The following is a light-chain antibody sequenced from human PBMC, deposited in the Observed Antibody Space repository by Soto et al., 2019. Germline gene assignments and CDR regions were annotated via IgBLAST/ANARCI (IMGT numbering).Light chain of an antibody. CDR1: NSNIGRND. J-gene: IGLJ2*01. Sequence: LAQPPSASGTPGQRVTISCSGSNSNIGRNDVTWYQQVPGTAPQCLIYSNDQRPSGVPDRISGSRSGTSASLAISGLQSGDEAEYYCAAWDDTLRARVFGGGTQLPS. CDR2: SND. CDR3: AAWDDTLRARV. V-gene: IGLV1-44*01.